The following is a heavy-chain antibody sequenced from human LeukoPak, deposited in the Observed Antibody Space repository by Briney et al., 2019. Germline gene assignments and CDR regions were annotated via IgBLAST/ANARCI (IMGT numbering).Heavy chain of an antibody. CDR1: GGSFSGYY. CDR2: INHSGST. CDR3: ASTPAYYYDSSGRWFDP. Sequence: PSETLSLTCAVYGGSFSGYYWSWIRQPPGKGLEWIGEINHSGSTNYNPSLTSRVTISVDTSKNQFSLKLSSVTAADTAVYYCASTPAYYYDSSGRWFDPWGQGTLVTVSS. D-gene: IGHD3-22*01. V-gene: IGHV4-34*01. J-gene: IGHJ5*02.